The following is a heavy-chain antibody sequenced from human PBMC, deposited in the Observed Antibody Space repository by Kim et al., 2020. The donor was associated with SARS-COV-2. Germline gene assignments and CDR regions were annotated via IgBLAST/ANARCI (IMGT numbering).Heavy chain of an antibody. J-gene: IGHJ3*02. Sequence: APVKGRFTISRDDSKNTLYLQMNSLKTEDTAVYYCTTDLDGSYSGGAFDIWGQGTMVTVSS. CDR3: TTDLDGSYSGGAFDI. D-gene: IGHD1-26*01. V-gene: IGHV3-15*01.